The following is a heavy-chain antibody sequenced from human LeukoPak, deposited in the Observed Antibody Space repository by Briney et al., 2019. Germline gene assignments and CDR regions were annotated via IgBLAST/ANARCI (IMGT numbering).Heavy chain of an antibody. V-gene: IGHV3-21*01. CDR1: GFTFSSYS. CDR3: ARGDFWSGYYRYFDY. Sequence: TGGSLRLSCAASGFTFSSYSMNWVRQAPGKGLEWVSSISSSSSYIYYADSVKGRFTIPRDNAKNSLYLQMNSLRAEDTAVYYCARGDFWSGYYRYFDYWGQGTLVTVSS. D-gene: IGHD3-3*01. CDR2: ISSSSSYI. J-gene: IGHJ4*02.